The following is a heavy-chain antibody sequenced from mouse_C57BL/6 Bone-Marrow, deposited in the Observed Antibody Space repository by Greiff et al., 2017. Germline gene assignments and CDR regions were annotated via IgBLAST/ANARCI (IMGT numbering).Heavy chain of an antibody. CDR1: GFTFSSYA. V-gene: IGHV5-4*01. Sequence: EVKVEESGGGLVKPGGSLKLSCAASGFTFSSYAMSWVRQTPEKRLEWVATISDGGSYTYYPDNVKGRFTISRDNAKNNLYLQMSHLKSEDTAMYYCARESVFAYWGQGTLVTVSA. CDR2: ISDGGSYT. J-gene: IGHJ3*01. CDR3: ARESVFAY.